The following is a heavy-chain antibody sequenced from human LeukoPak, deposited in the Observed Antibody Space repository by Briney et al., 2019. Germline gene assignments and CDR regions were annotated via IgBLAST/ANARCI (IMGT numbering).Heavy chain of an antibody. J-gene: IGHJ3*02. CDR1: GFTFSSYG. CDR3: ANQDLLGYCSSTSCRNPVDAFDI. Sequence: PGGSLRLSCAASGFTFSSYGMSWVRQAPGKGLEWVSAISGSGGSTYYADSVKGRFTISRDNSKNTLYLQMNSLRAEDTAVYYCANQDLLGYCSSTSCRNPVDAFDIWGQGTMVTVSS. D-gene: IGHD2-2*01. V-gene: IGHV3-23*01. CDR2: ISGSGGST.